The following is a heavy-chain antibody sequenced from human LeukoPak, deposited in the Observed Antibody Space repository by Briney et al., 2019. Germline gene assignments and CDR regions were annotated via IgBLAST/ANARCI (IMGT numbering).Heavy chain of an antibody. CDR3: ARYGSGSYPDY. J-gene: IGHJ4*02. CDR1: GGSISSYY. D-gene: IGHD3-10*01. CDR2: IYYSGST. Sequence: PSETLSLTCTVSGGSISSYYWSWIRQPPGKGLEWIGYIYYSGSTNYNPSLESRVTISVDTSKNQFSLKLSSVTAADTAVYYCARYGSGSYPDYWGQGTLVTVSS. V-gene: IGHV4-59*08.